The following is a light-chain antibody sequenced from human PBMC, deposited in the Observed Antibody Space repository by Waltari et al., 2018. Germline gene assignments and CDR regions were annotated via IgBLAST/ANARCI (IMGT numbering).Light chain of an antibody. CDR2: KAS. CDR1: QSISTW. Sequence: DIQMTQSPSTLSASVGDIVTLTCRASQSISTWLAWYQQKPGRAPKLLIYKASSLESGVPSRCSGSGSGTEFTLTISSLQPDDFATYYCQQYSSFPRTFGQGTKVEIK. CDR3: QQYSSFPRT. V-gene: IGKV1-5*03. J-gene: IGKJ1*01.